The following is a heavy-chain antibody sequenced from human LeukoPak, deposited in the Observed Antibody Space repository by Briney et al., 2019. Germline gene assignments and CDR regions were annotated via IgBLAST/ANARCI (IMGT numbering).Heavy chain of an antibody. V-gene: IGHV1-18*01. CDR3: ARGTMRDGH. J-gene: IGHJ4*02. CDR1: GYTFTSYP. D-gene: IGHD5-24*01. Sequence: GASVKVSCKPSGYTFTSYPMNWVRQAPGQGLEWMGWINVYNGETKNTQKFDDRLIMTTDTSTSTAYMELRSLRSDDTAFYYCARGTMRDGHWGQGTLVTVSA. CDR2: INVYNGET.